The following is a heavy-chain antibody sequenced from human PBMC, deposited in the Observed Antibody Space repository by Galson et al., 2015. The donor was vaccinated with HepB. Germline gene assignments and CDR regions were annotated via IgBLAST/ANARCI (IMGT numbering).Heavy chain of an antibody. CDR3: ARNYGGNLIDY. D-gene: IGHD4-23*01. J-gene: IGHJ4*02. V-gene: IGHV3-64*01. CDR2: ISSNGGTT. CDR1: GFRFSGYG. Sequence: SLRLSCAATGFRFSGYGMFWVRQAPGKGLEYVSAISSNGGTTYYANSVTDRFTISRDNSKNVLYLQIGRLRAEDMAVYYCARNYGGNLIDYWGQGTLVTVSS.